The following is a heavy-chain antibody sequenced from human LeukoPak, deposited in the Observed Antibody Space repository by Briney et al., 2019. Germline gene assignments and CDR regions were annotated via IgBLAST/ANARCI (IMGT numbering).Heavy chain of an antibody. J-gene: IGHJ3*02. CDR3: ARLITMVHPMAFDI. Sequence: SETLSLTCAVYGGSFSGYYWSWIRQPPGKGLEWIGEINHSGSTNYNPSLKSRVTISVDTSKNQFSLKLSSVTAADTAVYYCARLITMVHPMAFDIWGQGTMVTVSS. CDR2: INHSGST. V-gene: IGHV4-34*01. CDR1: GGSFSGYY. D-gene: IGHD3-10*01.